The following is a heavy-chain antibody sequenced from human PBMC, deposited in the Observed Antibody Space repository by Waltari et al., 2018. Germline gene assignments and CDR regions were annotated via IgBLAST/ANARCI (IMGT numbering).Heavy chain of an antibody. Sequence: QVQLLESGGGVVQPGGSLRLSWAASGFIFSSYGMHWVRQAPGKGPEWVAYIRYDGTNKYYADTVKGRFTISRDNSKNTLYLQMNSLRPDDSAVYFCARQDWVDPWGQGTLVTVSS. J-gene: IGHJ5*02. CDR2: IRYDGTNK. V-gene: IGHV3-30*02. CDR3: ARQDWVDP. CDR1: GFIFSSYG.